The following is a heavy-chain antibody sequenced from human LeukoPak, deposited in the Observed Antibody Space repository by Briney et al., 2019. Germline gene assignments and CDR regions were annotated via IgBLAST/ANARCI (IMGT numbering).Heavy chain of an antibody. V-gene: IGHV1-2*02. D-gene: IGHD2-15*01. Sequence: ASVKVSCKASGYTFTGYYMHWVRQAPGQGLEWMGWISPNSGGTNYAQKFQGRVTMTRDTSISTAYMELSRLRSDDTAVYYCARADVVVVVTTTNWFDPWGQGTLVTVSS. CDR3: ARADVVVVVTTTNWFDP. J-gene: IGHJ5*02. CDR2: ISPNSGGT. CDR1: GYTFTGYY.